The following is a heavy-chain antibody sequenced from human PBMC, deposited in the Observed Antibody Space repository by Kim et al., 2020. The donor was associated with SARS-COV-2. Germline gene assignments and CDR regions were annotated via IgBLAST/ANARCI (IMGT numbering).Heavy chain of an antibody. D-gene: IGHD3-10*01. J-gene: IGHJ5*02. Sequence: GKGRFTISRDNSKNTLYLQMNSLRAEDTAVYYCARDLYYYGSGNKNWFDPWGQGTLVTVSS. V-gene: IGHV3-66*01. CDR3: ARDLYYYGSGNKNWFDP.